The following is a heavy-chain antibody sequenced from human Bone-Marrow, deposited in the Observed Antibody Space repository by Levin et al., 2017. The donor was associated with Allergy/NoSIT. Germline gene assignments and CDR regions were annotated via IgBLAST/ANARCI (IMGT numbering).Heavy chain of an antibody. D-gene: IGHD2-21*02. V-gene: IGHV2-5*02. J-gene: IGHJ5*02. CDR3: AHRNYRGDCFSKNWFDP. Sequence: SGPTLVKPTQTLTLTCTFSGFALSTSGMGVAWIRQPPGKALEWLALIYWDDDKRYNPSLKSRLTIAKDTSKNQVVLTMTNMDPVDTATYYCAHRNYRGDCFSKNWFDPWGQGTLVTVSS. CDR2: IYWDDDK. CDR1: GFALSTSGMG.